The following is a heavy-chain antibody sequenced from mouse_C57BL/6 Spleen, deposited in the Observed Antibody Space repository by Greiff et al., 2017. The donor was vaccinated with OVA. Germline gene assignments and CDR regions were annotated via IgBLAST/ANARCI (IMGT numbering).Heavy chain of an antibody. CDR1: GYTFTSYW. J-gene: IGHJ1*03. CDR2: IDPSDSET. V-gene: IGHV1-52*01. Sequence: QVQLKQPGAELVRPGSSVKLSCKASGYTFTSYWMHWVKQRPIQGLEWIGNIDPSDSETHYNQKFKDKATLTVDKSSSTAYMQLSSLTSEDSAVYYCARRGDYYGSSYWYFDVWGTGTTVTVSS. CDR3: ARRGDYYGSSYWYFDV. D-gene: IGHD1-1*01.